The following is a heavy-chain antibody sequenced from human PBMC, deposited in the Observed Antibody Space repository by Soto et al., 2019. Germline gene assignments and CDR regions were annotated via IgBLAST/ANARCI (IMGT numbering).Heavy chain of an antibody. V-gene: IGHV3-33*03. D-gene: IGHD1-26*01. CDR2: IWYDGSNK. CDR1: GFSFSSYG. J-gene: IGHJ3*01. Sequence: QVHLVESGGGVVQPGRSLRPSCAASGFSFSSYGMHWVRQAPGKGLDWVAVIWYDGSNKYYAESVKGRFTISRDNSKNTLYLQMNSLTVEDTAVYYCARAQYTGSYFDACDVWGQGTRVTVSS. CDR3: ARAQYTGSYFDACDV.